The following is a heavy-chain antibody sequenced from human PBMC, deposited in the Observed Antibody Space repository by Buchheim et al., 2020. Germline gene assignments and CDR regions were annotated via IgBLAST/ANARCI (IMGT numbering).Heavy chain of an antibody. V-gene: IGHV1-46*01. CDR3: ASVVPAAIRGDDFDI. CDR2: INPSGGST. J-gene: IGHJ3*02. CDR1: GYTFTSYY. Sequence: QVQLVQSGAEVKKPGASVKVSCKASGYTFTSYYMHWVRQAPGQGLEWMGIINPSGGSTSYAQKFQGRVPMTRDTSTSTVYMELSSLRSEETAVYYCASVVPAAIRGDDFDIWGQGT. D-gene: IGHD2-2*02.